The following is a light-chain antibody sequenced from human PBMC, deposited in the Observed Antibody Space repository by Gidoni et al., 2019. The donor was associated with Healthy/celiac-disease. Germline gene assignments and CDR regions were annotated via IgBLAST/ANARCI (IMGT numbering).Light chain of an antibody. CDR1: QSVLYSSNNKNY. Sequence: DIVMTQSPDSLAVSLGERATINCKSSQSVLYSSNNKNYLAWYQQKPGQPPKLLIYWASTRESGVPDRFSGSGSGTDFTLTISSLQAEDVAVYYCQQDYSTPGTFXQXTKVEIK. CDR3: QQDYSTPGT. CDR2: WAS. V-gene: IGKV4-1*01. J-gene: IGKJ1*01.